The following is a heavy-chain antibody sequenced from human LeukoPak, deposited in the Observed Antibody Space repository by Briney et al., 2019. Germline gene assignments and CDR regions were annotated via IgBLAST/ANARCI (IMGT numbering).Heavy chain of an antibody. J-gene: IGHJ4*02. V-gene: IGHV3-30-3*01. Sequence: GRSLRLSCAASGITFSSYAMHWVRQAPGKGLAWLAAISYDGSNKYYADSVKGRFTISRDNSKNTLSLQMNSLRAEDTAVYYCAKDGGVRSGWSNPYFDYWGQGTLVAVSS. CDR1: GITFSSYA. CDR3: AKDGGVRSGWSNPYFDY. CDR2: ISYDGSNK. D-gene: IGHD6-19*01.